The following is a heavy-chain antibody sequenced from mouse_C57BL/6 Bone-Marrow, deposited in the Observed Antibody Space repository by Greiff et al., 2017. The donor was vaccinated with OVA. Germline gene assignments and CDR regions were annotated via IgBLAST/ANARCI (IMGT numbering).Heavy chain of an antibody. D-gene: IGHD2-4*01. V-gene: IGHV1-69*01. CDR2: IDPSDSYT. CDR1: GYTFTSYW. Sequence: QVQLQQPGAELVMPGASVKLSCKASGYTFTSYWMHWVKQRPGQGLEWIGEIDPSDSYTNYNQKFKGKSTLTVDKSSSTAYMQLSSLTSEDSAVYDCAREYEYDGGVAYWGQGTLVTVSA. CDR3: AREYEYDGGVAY. J-gene: IGHJ3*01.